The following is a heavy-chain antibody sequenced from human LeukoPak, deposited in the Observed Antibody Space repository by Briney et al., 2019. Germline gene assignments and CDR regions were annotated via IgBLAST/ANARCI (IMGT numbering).Heavy chain of an antibody. CDR2: IKQDGSEK. V-gene: IGHV3-7*05. CDR1: GFTFSSYW. CDR3: ASGGSYFGY. J-gene: IGHJ4*02. Sequence: GGSLRLSCERSGFTFSSYWMSWVRKAPGKGLEWVANIKQDGSEKYYVDSVKGRFTISRDNAKNSLFLQMNSLRADDTAVYYCASGGSYFGYWGQGTLVIVSS.